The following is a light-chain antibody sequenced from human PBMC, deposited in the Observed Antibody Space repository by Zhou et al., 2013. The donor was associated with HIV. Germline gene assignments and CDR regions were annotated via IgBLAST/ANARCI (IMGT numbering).Light chain of an antibody. J-gene: IGKJ2*02. CDR2: SAS. CDR1: QGIGTY. Sequence: AIVITQSPPSLSASTGDTVTITCRASQGIGTYLAWYQQKPGKAPKLLIYSASSLQSGIPSRFSGSGSGTDFTFTISSLQPEDVATYYCQQYDSLPCNFGQGTKVEIK. V-gene: IGKV1-8*01. CDR3: QQYDSLPCN.